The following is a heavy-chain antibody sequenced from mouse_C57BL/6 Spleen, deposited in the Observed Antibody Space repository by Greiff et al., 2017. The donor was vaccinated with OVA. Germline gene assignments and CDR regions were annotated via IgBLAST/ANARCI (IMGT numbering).Heavy chain of an antibody. CDR3: AKIEGYSNFDY. CDR2: INPSSGYT. CDR1: GYTFTSYT. Sequence: VQLQQSGAELARPGASVKMSCKASGYTFTSYTMHWVKQRPGQGLEWIGYINPSSGYTKYNQKFKDKATLTADKSSSTAYMQLSSLTSEDSAVYYCAKIEGYSNFDYWGQGTTLTVSS. D-gene: IGHD2-5*01. J-gene: IGHJ2*01. V-gene: IGHV1-4*01.